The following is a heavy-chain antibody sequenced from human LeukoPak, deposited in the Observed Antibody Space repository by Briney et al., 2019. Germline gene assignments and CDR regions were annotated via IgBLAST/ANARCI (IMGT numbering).Heavy chain of an antibody. D-gene: IGHD6-13*01. V-gene: IGHV3-7*01. CDR3: ARDPYSSSWYDY. Sequence: GGSLRLSCAASGFTFSSYWMSWVRQAPGKGLEWVANIKQDGSEKYYVDSVKGRFTISRDNARNSLYLQMNSLRAEDTAVYYCARDPYSSSWYDYWGQGTLVTVPS. CDR2: IKQDGSEK. CDR1: GFTFSSYW. J-gene: IGHJ4*02.